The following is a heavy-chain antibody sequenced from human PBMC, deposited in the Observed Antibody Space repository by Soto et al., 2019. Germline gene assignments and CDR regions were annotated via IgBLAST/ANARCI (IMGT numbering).Heavy chain of an antibody. V-gene: IGHV3-53*01. CDR2: IYSGGAT. D-gene: IGHD3-10*01. J-gene: IGHJ5*02. Sequence: EVQLMESGGGFMQPWRSLSFSCAAAGFSVINSHISWVRQPPGKGLEWVSVIYSGGATPYAVSVKCRLIISRDKSKTTVDLQMNTLRAADTAVYYCAKVVTSNSRISMFRYNSFGPRCPGTRVTVPS. CDR1: GFSVINSH. CDR3: AKVVTSNSRISMFRYNSFGP.